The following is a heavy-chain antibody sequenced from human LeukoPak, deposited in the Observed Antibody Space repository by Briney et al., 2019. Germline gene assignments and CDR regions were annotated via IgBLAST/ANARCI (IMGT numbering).Heavy chain of an antibody. V-gene: IGHV3-7*01. J-gene: IGHJ4*02. CDR2: IKQDGSEK. CDR1: GSTFSNYW. CDR3: ARDLPDY. Sequence: GGSLRLSCAASGSTFSNYWMSWVRQAPGKGLEWVANIKQDGSEKYYVGSVKGRFTISRDNAKNSLYLQMNSLRAEDTAVYYCARDLPDYWGQGTLVTVSS.